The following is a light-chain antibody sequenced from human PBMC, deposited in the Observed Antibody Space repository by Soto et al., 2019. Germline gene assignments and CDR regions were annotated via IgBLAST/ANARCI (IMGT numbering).Light chain of an antibody. J-gene: IGLJ1*01. V-gene: IGLV2-23*01. CDR2: EGS. CDR3: CSYAGSPFYV. CDR1: SSDVGSYNL. Sequence: SALTQPASVSGSPGQSITISCTGTSSDVGSYNLVSWYQQHPGKAPKLMIYEGSKRPSGVSNRFSGSKSGNTASLTISGLQAEDEADYYCCSYAGSPFYVFGTGTKVTVL.